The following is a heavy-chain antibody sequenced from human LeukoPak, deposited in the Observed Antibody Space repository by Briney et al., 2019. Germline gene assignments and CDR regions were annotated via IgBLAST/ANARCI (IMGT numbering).Heavy chain of an antibody. CDR1: GFTFSRYW. V-gene: IGHV3-7*01. Sequence: PGGSLRLSWVASGFTFSRYWMRWVRQAPGKGLEWVANIKQDGSEKYSLDSVKCRFTISRDNAKNSVYLQMNSLRAEEAALYYCARDADFGATTTGAFDMWGPGTMVTVSS. J-gene: IGHJ3*02. D-gene: IGHD5-24*01. CDR3: ARDADFGATTTGAFDM. CDR2: IKQDGSEK.